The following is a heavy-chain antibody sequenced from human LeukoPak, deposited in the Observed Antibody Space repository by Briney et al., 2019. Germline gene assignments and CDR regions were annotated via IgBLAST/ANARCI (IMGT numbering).Heavy chain of an antibody. CDR2: ISSSGSTI. CDR1: GFTFSDYY. Sequence: GGSLRLSCAASGFTFSDYYMSWIRQAPGKGLEWVSYISSSGSTIYYADSVKGRFTISRDNSKNTLYLQMNSLRAEDTAVYYCASRAVVRVQGAVAGGDDYWGQGTLVTVSS. J-gene: IGHJ4*02. V-gene: IGHV3-11*01. D-gene: IGHD6-19*01. CDR3: ASRAVVRVQGAVAGGDDY.